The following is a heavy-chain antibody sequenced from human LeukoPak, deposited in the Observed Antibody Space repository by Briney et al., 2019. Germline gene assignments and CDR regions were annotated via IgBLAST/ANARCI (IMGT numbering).Heavy chain of an antibody. CDR3: ARHRIAVAATDY. J-gene: IGHJ4*02. CDR1: GGTISSSSYN. Sequence: SETLSLTCTVSGGTISSSSYNWGWICQPPGKGLEWIRSIYYSGSTYYNPSLKSRVTISVDTSKNQFSLKLSSVTAADTAVYYCARHRIAVAATDYWGQGTLVTVSS. CDR2: IYYSGST. V-gene: IGHV4-39*01. D-gene: IGHD6-19*01.